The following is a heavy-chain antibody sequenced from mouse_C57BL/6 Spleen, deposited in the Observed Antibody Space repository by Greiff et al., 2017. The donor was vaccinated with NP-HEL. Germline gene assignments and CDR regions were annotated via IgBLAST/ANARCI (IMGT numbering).Heavy chain of an antibody. J-gene: IGHJ1*03. D-gene: IGHD2-5*01. Sequence: GGGLVQPKGSLKLSCAASGFSFNTYAMNWVRQAPGKGLEWVARIRSKSNNYATYYADSVKDRFTISRDDSESMLYLQMNNLKTEDTAMYYCVRQSNYWYFDVWGTGTTVTVSS. CDR3: VRQSNYWYFDV. CDR2: IRSKSNNYAT. CDR1: GFSFNTYA. V-gene: IGHV10-1*01.